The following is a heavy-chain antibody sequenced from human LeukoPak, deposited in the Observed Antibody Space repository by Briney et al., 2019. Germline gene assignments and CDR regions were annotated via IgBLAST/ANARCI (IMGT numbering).Heavy chain of an antibody. CDR3: ARNAYVWGSYRYSFDP. Sequence: GASVKVSCKASGYTFTSYGISWVRQAPGQGLEWMGWISAYNGNTNYAQKLQGRVTMTTDTSTSTAYMELGSLRSDDTAVYYCARNAYVWGSYRYSFDPWGQGTLVTVSS. V-gene: IGHV1-18*01. CDR1: GYTFTSYG. D-gene: IGHD3-16*02. J-gene: IGHJ5*02. CDR2: ISAYNGNT.